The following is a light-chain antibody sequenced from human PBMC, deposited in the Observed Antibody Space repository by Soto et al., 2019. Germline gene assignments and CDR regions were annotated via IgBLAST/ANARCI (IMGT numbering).Light chain of an antibody. CDR2: GNI. CDR1: SSNIGAGHD. J-gene: IGLJ2*01. V-gene: IGLV1-40*01. Sequence: QSVLTQPPSVSGAPGQRVTISCTWSSSNIGAGHDVHWYQQLPGTAPKLLMYGNINRPSGVPDRFSGSKSGTSASLAITGLQAEDEADYYCQSYDSSLSVVVFGGGTKLTVL. CDR3: QSYDSSLSVVV.